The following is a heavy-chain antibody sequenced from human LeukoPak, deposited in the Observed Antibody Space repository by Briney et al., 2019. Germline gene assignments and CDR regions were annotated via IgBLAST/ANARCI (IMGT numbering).Heavy chain of an antibody. CDR3: ARDSGDSSGWYWNYYYHYMDV. CDR1: GFTFSDYY. Sequence: PGGSLRLSCAASGFTFSDYYMSRIRQAPGKGLEWVSYISSSGSTIYYADSVKGRFTISRDNAKNSLYLQMNSLRAEDTAVYYCARDSGDSSGWYWNYYYHYMDVWGKGTTVTVSS. CDR2: ISSSGSTI. D-gene: IGHD6-19*01. V-gene: IGHV3-11*04. J-gene: IGHJ6*03.